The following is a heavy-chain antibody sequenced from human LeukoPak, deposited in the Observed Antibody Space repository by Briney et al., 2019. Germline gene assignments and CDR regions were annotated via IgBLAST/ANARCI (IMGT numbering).Heavy chain of an antibody. CDR2: ISAYNGNT. D-gene: IGHD3-22*01. Sequence: ASVKVSCKASGYTFTSYGISWVRQAPGQGLEWMGWISAYNGNTNYAQKLQGRVTMTTDTSTSTAYMELRSLRSDDTAVYYSARTYDSSGYYYHHFDYWGQGTLVTVSS. V-gene: IGHV1-18*01. CDR3: ARTYDSSGYYYHHFDY. J-gene: IGHJ4*02. CDR1: GYTFTSYG.